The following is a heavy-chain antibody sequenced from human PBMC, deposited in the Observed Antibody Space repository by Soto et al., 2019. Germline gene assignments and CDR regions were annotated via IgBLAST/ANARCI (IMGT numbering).Heavy chain of an antibody. V-gene: IGHV3-23*01. CDR3: AKGCLRSHYYGMDV. CDR1: GFTFSSYA. CDR2: ISGSGGST. Sequence: GGSLRLSCAASGFTFSSYAMSWVRQAPGKGLEWVSAISGSGGSTYYADSVKGRFTISRDNSKNTLYLQMNSLGAEDTAVYYCAKGCLRSHYYGMDVWGQGTTVTVSS. J-gene: IGHJ6*02. D-gene: IGHD3-3*01.